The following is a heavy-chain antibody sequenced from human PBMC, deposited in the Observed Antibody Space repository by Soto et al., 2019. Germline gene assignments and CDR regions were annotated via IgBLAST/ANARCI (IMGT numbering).Heavy chain of an antibody. CDR2: VSGSGGST. J-gene: IGHJ4*02. CDR1: GFTFSSYA. V-gene: IGHV3-23*01. D-gene: IGHD3-22*01. CDR3: AKALSRYFDSSGSYDY. Sequence: EVQLWESGGGLVQSGGSLRLSCAASGFTFSSYAMSWVRQAPGKGMEWVSTVSGSGGSTDYADAVKGRFTNSRDNYNNPLYLQMNSLRAEETAVYYCAKALSRYFDSSGSYDYWGQGTLVTVSS.